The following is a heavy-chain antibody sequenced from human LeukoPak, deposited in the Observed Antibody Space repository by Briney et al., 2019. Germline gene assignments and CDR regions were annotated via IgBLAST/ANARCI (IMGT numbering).Heavy chain of an antibody. D-gene: IGHD1-26*01. CDR1: GFTLSGYA. J-gene: IGHJ4*02. V-gene: IGHV3-30*02. CDR2: IQYDGSNK. CDR3: ARGGIEWELLPFDY. Sequence: GGSLRLSCAASGFTLSGYAMHWVRQAPGKGLEWVAFIQYDGSNKYGDSMKGRFTISRDNAKNSLYLQMNSLRAEDTAVYYCARGGIEWELLPFDYWGPGTLVTVSS.